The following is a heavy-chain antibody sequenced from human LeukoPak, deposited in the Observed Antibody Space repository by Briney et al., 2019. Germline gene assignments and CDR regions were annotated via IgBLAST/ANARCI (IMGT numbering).Heavy chain of an antibody. CDR3: ARVPPPSYYYDSSGYLGFDY. CDR2: IYYSGST. CDR1: GGSISSGDYY. V-gene: IGHV4-30-4*01. Sequence: SETLSLTCTVSGGSISSGDYYWSWIRQPPGKGLEWIGYIYYSGSTYYNPSLKSRVTISVDTSMNQFSLKLGSVTAADTAVYYCARVPPPSYYYDSSGYLGFDYWGQGTLVTVSS. J-gene: IGHJ4*02. D-gene: IGHD3-22*01.